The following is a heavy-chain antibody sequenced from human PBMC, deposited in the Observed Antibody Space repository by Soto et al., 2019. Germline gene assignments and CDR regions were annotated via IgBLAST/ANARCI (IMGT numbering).Heavy chain of an antibody. J-gene: IGHJ4*02. V-gene: IGHV3-23*01. CDR3: ARDRYDSSGYYYGVDY. Sequence: GGSLRLSCAASGFTLSSYAMSWVRQAPGKGLEWVSAISGSGGSTYYADSVKGRFTISRDNSKNTLYLQMNSLRAEDTAVYYCARDRYDSSGYYYGVDYWGQGTLVTVSS. CDR2: ISGSGGST. CDR1: GFTLSSYA. D-gene: IGHD3-22*01.